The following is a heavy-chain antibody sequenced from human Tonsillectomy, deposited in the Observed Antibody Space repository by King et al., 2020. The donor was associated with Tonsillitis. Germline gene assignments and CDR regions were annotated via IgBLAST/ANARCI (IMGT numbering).Heavy chain of an antibody. CDR2: ISWDGGST. D-gene: IGHD3-22*01. CDR1: GFTFDDYA. V-gene: IGHV3-43D*03. CDR3: EKDMRDYDSSGLDY. J-gene: IGHJ4*02. Sequence: VQLVESGGVVVQPGGSLRLSCAASGFTFDDYAMHWVRQAPGKGLEWVSLSLISWDGGSTYYADSVKGRFTISRDNSKNSLYLQMISLRAEDTALYYCEKDMRDYDSSGLDYWGQGTLVTVSS.